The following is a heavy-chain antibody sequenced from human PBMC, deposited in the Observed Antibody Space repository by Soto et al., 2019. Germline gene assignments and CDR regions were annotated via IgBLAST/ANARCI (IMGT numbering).Heavy chain of an antibody. D-gene: IGHD1-26*01. V-gene: IGHV4-34*01. CDR1: GGSFSGYY. J-gene: IGHJ4*02. Sequence: SETLSLTCAVYGGSFSGYYWSWIRQPPGKGLEWIGEINHSGSTNYNPSLKSRVTISVDTSKNQFSLKLSSVTAADTAVYYCARGRGPMTYRSYYFDYWGQATLVTVSS. CDR2: INHSGST. CDR3: ARGRGPMTYRSYYFDY.